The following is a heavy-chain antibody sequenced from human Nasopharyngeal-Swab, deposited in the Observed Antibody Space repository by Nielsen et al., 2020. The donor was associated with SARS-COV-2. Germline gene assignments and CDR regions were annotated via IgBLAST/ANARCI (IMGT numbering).Heavy chain of an antibody. CDR1: GYSFRTYS. J-gene: IGHJ6*02. CDR2: ISSSSSTI. CDR3: ARGGGDV. V-gene: IGHV3-48*02. Sequence: GESLKISCVASGYSFRTYSMNWVRQAPGKGLEWVSYISSSSSTIYYADSVKGRFTISRDNAKNSLYLQMNSLRDEDTAVYYCARGGGDVWGQGTTVTVSS.